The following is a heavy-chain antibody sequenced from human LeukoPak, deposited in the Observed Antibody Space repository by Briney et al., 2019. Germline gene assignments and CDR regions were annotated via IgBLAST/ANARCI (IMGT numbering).Heavy chain of an antibody. V-gene: IGHV1-69*05. CDR1: GGTFSSYA. CDR3: ARLVSSSWYGMD. J-gene: IGHJ4*02. D-gene: IGHD6-13*01. CDR2: IIPIFGTA. Sequence: ASVKVSCKASGGTFSSYAISWVRQAPGQGLEWMGRIIPIFGTANYAQKFQGRVTITTDESTSTAYMELRSLRSDDTAVYYCARLVSSSWYGMDWGQGTLVTVSS.